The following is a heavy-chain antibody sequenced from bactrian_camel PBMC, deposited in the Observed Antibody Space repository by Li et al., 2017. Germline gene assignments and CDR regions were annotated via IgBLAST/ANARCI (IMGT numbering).Heavy chain of an antibody. V-gene: IGHV3S40*01. J-gene: IGHJ4*01. CDR3: AANPRYDCYSGLTWEEYNY. D-gene: IGHD3*01. Sequence: DVQLVESGGGSVQAGRSLRLSCAASGFTFSTYAMSWVRKTPGKGLEWVTSINPDGRTTSGSDVAKGRFTISKDSAKNTLYLQMNNMKPEDTAMYYCAANPRYDCYSGLTWEEYNYWGRGTQVTVS. CDR2: INPDGRTT. CDR1: GFTFSTYA.